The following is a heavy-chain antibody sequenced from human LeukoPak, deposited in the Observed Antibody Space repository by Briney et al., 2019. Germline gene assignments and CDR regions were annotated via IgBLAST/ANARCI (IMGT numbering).Heavy chain of an antibody. J-gene: IGHJ4*02. Sequence: ASVKVSCKASGYTFTGYYMHWVRQAPGQGLEWMGWINPNSGGTNYAQKFQGRVTMTRDTSISTAYMELSRLRSDDTAVYYCAREYYDSSGYSRFDYWSQGTLVTVSS. CDR2: INPNSGGT. D-gene: IGHD3-22*01. CDR1: GYTFTGYY. CDR3: AREYYDSSGYSRFDY. V-gene: IGHV1-2*02.